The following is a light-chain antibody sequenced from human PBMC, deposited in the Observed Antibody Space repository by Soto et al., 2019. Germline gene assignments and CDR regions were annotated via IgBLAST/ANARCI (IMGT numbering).Light chain of an antibody. Sequence: QSALTQPASVSGSPGQSITISCTGTSSDIGGYDYVSWYQQHPGKAPKLMIYDVSHRPSGVSDRFSGSKSGNTASLSISGLQVDDEADYYCSSYTSSITLIFGGGTKLTVL. CDR3: SSYTSSITLI. J-gene: IGLJ2*01. CDR2: DVS. V-gene: IGLV2-14*03. CDR1: SSDIGGYDY.